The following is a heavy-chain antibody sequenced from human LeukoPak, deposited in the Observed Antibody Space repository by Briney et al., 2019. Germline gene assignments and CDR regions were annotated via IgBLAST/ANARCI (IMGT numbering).Heavy chain of an antibody. CDR1: GYTFTGYY. D-gene: IGHD3-22*01. CDR2: INPNSGGT. Sequence: GASVKVSCKASGYTFTGYYMHWVRQAPGQGLEWMGWINPNSGGTNYAQKFQGRVTMTRDTSISTAYMELSRLRSDDTAVNYCARRAGYYDSSGYYHFDYWGQGTLVTVSS. CDR3: ARRAGYYDSSGYYHFDY. V-gene: IGHV1-2*02. J-gene: IGHJ4*02.